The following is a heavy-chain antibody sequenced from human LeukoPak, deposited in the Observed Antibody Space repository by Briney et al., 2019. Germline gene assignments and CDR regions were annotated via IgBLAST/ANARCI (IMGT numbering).Heavy chain of an antibody. CDR1: GFTFSSYW. J-gene: IGHJ6*03. V-gene: IGHV3-7*01. CDR2: IKQDGSEK. CDR3: ARDAADYGSRYYYMDV. Sequence: GGSLRLSCAASGFTFSSYWMSWVRQAPGKGLEWVANIKQDGSEKYYVDSAKGRFTISRDNAKNSLYLQMNSLRAEDTAVYYCARDAADYGSRYYYMDVWGKGTTVTVSS. D-gene: IGHD3-10*01.